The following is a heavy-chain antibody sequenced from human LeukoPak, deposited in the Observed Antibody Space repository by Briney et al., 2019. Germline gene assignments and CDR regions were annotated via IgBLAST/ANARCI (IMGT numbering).Heavy chain of an antibody. J-gene: IGHJ4*02. CDR3: ANRNYYGSGSYDD. CDR2: IGDDGTTT. V-gene: IGHV3-23*01. Sequence: GGSLRLPCAASGFAFNTYSMSWVRQAPGKGLEWVSAIGDDGTTTFYADSVKGRFTISRDNSKNMVYLQMNGLRADDTAVYYCANRNYYGSGSYDDWGQGTLVTVSS. D-gene: IGHD3-10*01. CDR1: GFAFNTYS.